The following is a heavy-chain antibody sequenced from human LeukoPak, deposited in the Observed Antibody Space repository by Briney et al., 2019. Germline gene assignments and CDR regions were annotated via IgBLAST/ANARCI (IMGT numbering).Heavy chain of an antibody. Sequence: PGGSLRLSCAASGFTLSSYAMSWVRQAPGKGLEWVAAISGSGGSTYYADSVKGRFTISRDNSKNTLYLQMNGLRAEATAVYYCARWTGVIDSWGQGTLVTVSS. J-gene: IGHJ4*02. D-gene: IGHD2-21*01. CDR1: GFTLSSYA. CDR2: ISGSGGST. V-gene: IGHV3-23*01. CDR3: ARWTGVIDS.